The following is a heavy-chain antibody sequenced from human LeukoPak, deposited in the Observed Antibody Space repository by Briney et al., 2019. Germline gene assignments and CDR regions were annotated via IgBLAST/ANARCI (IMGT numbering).Heavy chain of an antibody. CDR1: GFTFSSYW. CDR2: INSDGSST. V-gene: IGHV3-74*01. CDR3: ARVTYYYDSSGYPPDY. J-gene: IGHJ4*02. Sequence: PGGSPRLSCAASGFTFSSYWMHWVRQAPGKGLVWVSRINSDGSSTSYADSVKGRFTISRDNAKNTLYLQMNSLRAEDTAVYYCARVTYYYDSSGYPPDYWGQGTLVTVSS. D-gene: IGHD3-22*01.